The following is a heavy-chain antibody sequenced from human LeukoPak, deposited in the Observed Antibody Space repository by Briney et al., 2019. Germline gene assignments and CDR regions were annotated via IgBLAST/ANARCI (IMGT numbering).Heavy chain of an antibody. D-gene: IGHD3-3*01. CDR1: GFTVSSNY. V-gene: IGHV3-53*01. Sequence: GGSLRLSCAASGFTVSSNYMSWVRQAPGKGLEWVSVIYSGGSTYYADSVKGQFTISRDNSKNALYLQMSSLRVEDTAVYYCAKARLVTFTISQPGLLRGTHTLSSYYMDVWGRGTTVTVSS. J-gene: IGHJ6*03. CDR2: IYSGGST. CDR3: AKARLVTFTISQPGLLRGTHTLSSYYMDV.